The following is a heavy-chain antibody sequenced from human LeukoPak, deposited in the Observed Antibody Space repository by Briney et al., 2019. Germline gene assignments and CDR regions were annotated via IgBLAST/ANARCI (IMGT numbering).Heavy chain of an antibody. Sequence: SETLSLTCAVYGGSFSGSSWTWIAQPPGKGREGIGEINHSGSTNYNPSLKSRVTISVDTSKNQFSLKLSSVTAADTAVYYCARDLGSSWYGNNWFDPWGQGTLVTVSS. CDR3: ARDLGSSWYGNNWFDP. J-gene: IGHJ5*02. CDR1: GGSFSGSS. CDR2: INHSGST. V-gene: IGHV4-34*01. D-gene: IGHD6-13*01.